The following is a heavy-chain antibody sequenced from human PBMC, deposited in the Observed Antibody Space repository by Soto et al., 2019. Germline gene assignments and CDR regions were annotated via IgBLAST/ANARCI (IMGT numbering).Heavy chain of an antibody. CDR1: GYTFTGYY. CDR3: ARGGGKGRTLNIDY. V-gene: IGHV1-2*02. J-gene: IGHJ4*02. Sequence: ASVKVSCKASGYTFTGYYMHWVRQAPGQGLEWMGWINPNSGGTNYAQKFQGRVTMTRDTSISTAYMELSRRRSDDTAVYYCARGGGKGRTLNIDYWGQGTLVTVSS. CDR2: INPNSGGT. D-gene: IGHD3-16*01.